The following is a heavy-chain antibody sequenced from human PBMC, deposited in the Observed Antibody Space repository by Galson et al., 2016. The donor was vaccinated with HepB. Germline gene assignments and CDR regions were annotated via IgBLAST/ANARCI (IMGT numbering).Heavy chain of an antibody. V-gene: IGHV2-5*02. CDR3: AHRESHDCWATHFRNGAFDV. Sequence: PALVKPTQTLTLACNFSGFSLTSSGAGVGWIRQAPGKALEWLAVIYWDDDKRYNPSLRNRLTVVKDTSENLVVLTMTNMDPLDTAKDYCAHRESHDCWATHFRNGAFDVWGRGATVTVSS. CDR2: IYWDDDK. D-gene: IGHD3-3*01. CDR1: GFSLTSSGAG. J-gene: IGHJ3*01.